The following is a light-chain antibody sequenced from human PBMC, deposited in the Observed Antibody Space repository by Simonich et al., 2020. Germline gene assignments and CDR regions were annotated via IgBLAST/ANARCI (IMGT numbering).Light chain of an antibody. CDR2: DAS. V-gene: IGKV1-33*01. CDR1: QDISNY. CDR3: QQLNSYPYT. Sequence: DIQMTQSPSSLSASVGDRVTITCQASQDISNYLNWYQHKPGKAPKLLIYDASNLETGVPSRFSGSGSGTDFTFTISSLQPEDIATYYCQQLNSYPYTFGQGTKLEIK. J-gene: IGKJ2*01.